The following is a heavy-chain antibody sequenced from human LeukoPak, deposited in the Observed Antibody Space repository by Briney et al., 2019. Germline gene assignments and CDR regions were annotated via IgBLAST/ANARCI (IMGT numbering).Heavy chain of an antibody. J-gene: IGHJ4*02. CDR3: ATPVGGVWSFDY. CDR1: GFTFSMYW. D-gene: IGHD2-15*01. Sequence: GGSLRLSCAASGFTFSMYWMTWVRQAPGKGLEWVANIKQDESEKYYVDSVKGRFTVSRDNSKNSVYLQMNSLRAEDTAMYYCATPVGGVWSFDYWGQGTLVTVSS. CDR2: IKQDESEK. V-gene: IGHV3-7*01.